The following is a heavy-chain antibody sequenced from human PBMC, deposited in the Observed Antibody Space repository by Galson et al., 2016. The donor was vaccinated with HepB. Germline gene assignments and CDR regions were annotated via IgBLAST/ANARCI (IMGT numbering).Heavy chain of an antibody. CDR1: GFSFSNYW. J-gene: IGHJ4*02. CDR3: VRDGDAYNFDF. Sequence: SLRLSCAASGFSFSNYWMHWVRQAPGKGLVWVSRIYRDGSGTNYADSVEGRFTMSRDNAKNTMYLQMNSLRAEDTAVYYCVRDGDAYNFDFWGQGTLVTVSS. V-gene: IGHV3-74*01. D-gene: IGHD5-24*01. CDR2: IYRDGSGT.